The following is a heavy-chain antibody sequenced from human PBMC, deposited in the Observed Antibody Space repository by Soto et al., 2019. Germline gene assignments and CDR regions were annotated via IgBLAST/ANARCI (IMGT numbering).Heavy chain of an antibody. CDR2: IYYSGST. CDR3: ARWPQLEPRFDY. Sequence: SETLSLTCTVSGGSISSGGYYWSWIRQHPGKGLEWIGYIYYSGSTYYNPSLKSRVTISVDTSKNQFSLKLSSVTAADTAVYYCARWPQLEPRFDYWGQGTLVTLSS. D-gene: IGHD1-1*01. CDR1: GGSISSGGYY. J-gene: IGHJ4*02. V-gene: IGHV4-31*03.